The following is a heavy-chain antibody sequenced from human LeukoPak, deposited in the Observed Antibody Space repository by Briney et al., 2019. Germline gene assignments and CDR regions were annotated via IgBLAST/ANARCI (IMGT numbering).Heavy chain of an antibody. CDR3: ARYAYYYMDV. V-gene: IGHV4-59*11. CDR1: GGSISSHY. CDR2: IYYSGST. D-gene: IGHD2-2*01. J-gene: IGHJ6*03. Sequence: SETLSLTCTVSGGSISSHYWSWIRQPPGKGLEWIGYIYYSGSTNYNPSLKSRVTISVDTSKNQFSLKLSSVTAADTAVYYCARYAYYYMDVWGKGTTVTVSS.